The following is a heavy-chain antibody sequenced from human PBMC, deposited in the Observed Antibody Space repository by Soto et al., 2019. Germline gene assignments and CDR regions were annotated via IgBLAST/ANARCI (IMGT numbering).Heavy chain of an antibody. CDR1: GGTFSPYT. V-gene: IGHV1-69*08. D-gene: IGHD3-10*01. CDR2: IIPFLGVT. J-gene: IGHJ4*02. Sequence: QVQLVQSGAEVKKPGSSVKVSCKASGGTFSPYTINWVRQAPGQGLEWMGRIIPFLGVTNYAQKFQARVTITADKSTTTAYMELSGLRFEDTAVYYCARDWESTVSTWSFGAFWGRGTLFTVSS. CDR3: ARDWESTVSTWSFGAF.